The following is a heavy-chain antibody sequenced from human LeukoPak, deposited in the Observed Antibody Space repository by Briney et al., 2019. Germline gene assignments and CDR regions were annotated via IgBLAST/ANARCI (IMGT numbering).Heavy chain of an antibody. D-gene: IGHD6-19*01. CDR1: GFTFSSHA. CDR3: ARVYSSGWANDY. V-gene: IGHV3-23*01. J-gene: IGHJ4*02. Sequence: HPGGSLRLSCAASGFTFSSHAMSWVRQAPGKGLEWVSAISTSGGSTYYADSVKGRFTISRDNAKSSVYLQMNSLRAEDTAVYYCARVYSSGWANDYWGQGTLVTVSS. CDR2: ISTSGGST.